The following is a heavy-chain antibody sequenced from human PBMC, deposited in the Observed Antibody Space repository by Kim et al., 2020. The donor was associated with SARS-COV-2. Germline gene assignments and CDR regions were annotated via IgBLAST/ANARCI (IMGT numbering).Heavy chain of an antibody. CDR2: IIPILGIA. D-gene: IGHD6-19*01. Sequence: SVKVSCKASGGTFSSYAISWVRQAPGQGLEWMGRIIPILGIANYAQKFQGRVTITADKSTSTAYMELSSLRSEDTAVYYCARGGIAVAGTSDFDYWGQGSLLTVSP. CDR3: ARGGIAVAGTSDFDY. CDR1: GGTFSSYA. V-gene: IGHV1-69*04. J-gene: IGHJ4*02.